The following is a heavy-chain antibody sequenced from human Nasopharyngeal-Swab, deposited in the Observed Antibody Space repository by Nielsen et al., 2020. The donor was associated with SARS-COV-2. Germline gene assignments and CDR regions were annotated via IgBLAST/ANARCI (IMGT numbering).Heavy chain of an antibody. CDR1: GFTFSNYA. CDR3: TRDGGFREGDY. V-gene: IGHV3-66*01. D-gene: IGHD3-10*01. CDR2: IYSGGST. Sequence: GESLKISCAASGFTFSNYAISWVRQAPGKGLEWVSVIYSGGSTYYADSVKGRFTVSRDNAKNTLYLQMNSLRADDTAVYYCTRDGGFREGDYWGQGTLVTVSS. J-gene: IGHJ4*02.